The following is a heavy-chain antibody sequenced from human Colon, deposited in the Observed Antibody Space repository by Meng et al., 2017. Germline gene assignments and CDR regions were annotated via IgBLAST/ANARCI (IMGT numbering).Heavy chain of an antibody. CDR3: ARFRVLLKDFDY. Sequence: SCTVSGGSISSGGYYWSWIRQHPGKGLEWIGYIYYSGSTYYNPSLRSRLTMSVDTSKNQFSLKLSSVTAADTAVYYCARFRVLLKDFDYWGQGTLVTVSS. D-gene: IGHD2/OR15-2a*01. CDR2: IYYSGST. J-gene: IGHJ4*02. V-gene: IGHV4-31*02. CDR1: GGSISSGGYY.